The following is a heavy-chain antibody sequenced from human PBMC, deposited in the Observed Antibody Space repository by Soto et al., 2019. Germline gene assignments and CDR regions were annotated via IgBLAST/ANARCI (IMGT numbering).Heavy chain of an antibody. J-gene: IGHJ4*02. Sequence: EVQLVESGGGLVQPGGSLRLSCEVSGFAFSRSWMSWVRQGPGKGLEWVANINEDGSRTYYVESVKVRFTISRDNAENSLFLQMNRLRGEDTDVYYCVRGRGYSWGQGVLVTVSS. CDR2: INEDGSRT. CDR3: VRGRGYS. V-gene: IGHV3-7*05. D-gene: IGHD3-10*01. CDR1: GFAFSRSW.